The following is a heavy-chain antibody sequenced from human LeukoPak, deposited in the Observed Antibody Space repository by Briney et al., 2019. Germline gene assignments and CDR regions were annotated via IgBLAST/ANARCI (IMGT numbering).Heavy chain of an antibody. CDR3: ARHSGAGTGFVY. D-gene: IGHD6-19*01. Sequence: SETLSLTCTVSGGSTSSYCWSWIRQPPGKGLEWIGYIYYSGSTNYNPSLKSRLTISIDTSKNQFSLKLSSVTAADTAVYYCARHSGAGTGFVYWGQGTLVTVSS. J-gene: IGHJ4*02. CDR2: IYYSGST. CDR1: GGSTSSYC. V-gene: IGHV4-59*08.